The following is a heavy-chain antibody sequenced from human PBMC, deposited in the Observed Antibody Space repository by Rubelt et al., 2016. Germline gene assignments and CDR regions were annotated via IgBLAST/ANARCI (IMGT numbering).Heavy chain of an antibody. CDR1: EFTFNTYA. D-gene: IGHD2-2*01. Sequence: VHLVESGGGLVQPGGSLRLSCVASEFTFNTYAMHWVRQAPGKGLEWVAVISYNGGDKYYADYVKGRCTIARENSQTTLHLQINRLRPADPAIYYCAKGLCPAPAADYWGRGTLVTVSS. CDR2: ISYNGGDK. J-gene: IGHJ4*02. V-gene: IGHV3-30*04. CDR3: AKGLCPAPAADY.